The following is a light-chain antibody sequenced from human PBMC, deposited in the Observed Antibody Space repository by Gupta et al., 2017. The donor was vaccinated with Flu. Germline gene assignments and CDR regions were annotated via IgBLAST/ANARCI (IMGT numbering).Light chain of an antibody. V-gene: IGKV2-28*01. CDR2: LGS. J-gene: IGKJ2*03. CDR3: MQALQSPPS. CDR1: QSLLHSSGYSH. Sequence: DIVMTQYPLSLPVTPVEPASISCRSSQSLLHSSGYSHLDWYLQKPGQSPQLLISLGSNRASGVPDRFSGSGSGTDFTLKISRVEAEDIGIYFCMQALQSPPSFGQGTRLEIK.